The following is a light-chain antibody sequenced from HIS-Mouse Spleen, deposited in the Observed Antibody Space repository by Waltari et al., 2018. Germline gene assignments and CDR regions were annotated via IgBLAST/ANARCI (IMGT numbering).Light chain of an antibody. V-gene: IGLV2-23*01. CDR3: CSHAGSSTWV. CDR2: EGS. Sequence: QSALTQPASVSGSPGQSTTISCTGTSSDVGSYNLLSWYQQHPGKAPKLMIYEGSKRPSGVSNRFSGSKSGNTASLTISGLQAEDEADYYCCSHAGSSTWVFGGGTKLTVL. J-gene: IGLJ3*02. CDR1: SSDVGSYNL.